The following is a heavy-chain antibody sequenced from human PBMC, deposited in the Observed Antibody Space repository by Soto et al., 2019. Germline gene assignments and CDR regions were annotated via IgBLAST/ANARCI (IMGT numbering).Heavy chain of an antibody. CDR1: GFPFSSYA. V-gene: IGHV3-23*05. CDR3: AKTGSNHDLLTGYYRFYYYYMDV. CDR2: ISSGGTNT. D-gene: IGHD3-9*01. Sequence: GGSLRLSCAASGFPFSSYAISWVRQAPGKGLEWVAAISSGGTNTYYADSVKGRSTISRDNSKNTLYLQLNSLRAEDTAVYYCAKTGSNHDLLTGYYRFYYYYMDVWGKGTTVTVS. J-gene: IGHJ6*03.